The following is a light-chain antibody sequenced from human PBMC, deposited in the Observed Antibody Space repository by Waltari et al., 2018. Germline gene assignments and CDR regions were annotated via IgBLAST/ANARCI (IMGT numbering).Light chain of an antibody. CDR3: SSYTSSSTHVI. J-gene: IGLJ2*01. Sequence: QSALTQPASVSGSPGQSLTIPCAGTSSDVGGYTSVSWYQQLPGKAPKLMLYDVSKRPSGISNRFSGSKSGNTASLNISGLQADDESDYYCSSYTSSSTHVIFGGGTKLTVL. CDR2: DVS. CDR1: SSDVGGYTS. V-gene: IGLV2-14*01.